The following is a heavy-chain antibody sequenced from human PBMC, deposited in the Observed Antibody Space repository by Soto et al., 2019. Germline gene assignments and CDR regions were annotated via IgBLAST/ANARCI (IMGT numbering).Heavy chain of an antibody. J-gene: IGHJ4*02. CDR3: ARDSCGCCSRTSGYKTEVGQADY. CDR2: ISAYNGNT. V-gene: IGHV1-18*01. Sequence: ASVKVSCKASGYTFTSYGISWVRQAPGQGLEWMGWISAYNGNTNYAQKLQGRVTMTTDTSTSTAYMELRSLRSDDTAVYYCARDSCGCCSRTSGYKTEVGQADYWGQGTLVTVSS. D-gene: IGHD2-2*02. CDR1: GYTFTSYG.